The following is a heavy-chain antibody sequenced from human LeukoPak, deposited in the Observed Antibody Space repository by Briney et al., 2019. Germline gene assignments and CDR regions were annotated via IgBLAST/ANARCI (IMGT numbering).Heavy chain of an antibody. CDR3: CTTPYYYDSSGYEY. Sequence: PGGSLRLSCTASGFTFGHYAMSWVRQAPGKGLECVGFIRSKAYGGAAEYAASVKGRFTISRDDFKSIAYLQMNSLKTEDTAVYYCCTTPYYYDSSGYEYSGQGTLVTVSS. D-gene: IGHD3-22*01. J-gene: IGHJ4*02. CDR1: GFTFGHYA. CDR2: IRSKAYGGAA. V-gene: IGHV3-49*04.